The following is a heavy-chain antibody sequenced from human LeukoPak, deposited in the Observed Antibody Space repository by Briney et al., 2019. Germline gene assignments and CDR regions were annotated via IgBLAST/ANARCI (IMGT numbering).Heavy chain of an antibody. V-gene: IGHV3-53*01. Sequence: PSETLSLTCTVSGGSISSSSYYWGWIRQPPGKGLEWVSVIYSGGSTYYADSVKGRFTISRNNSKNTLYLQMNSLRAEDTAVYYCAREAVNGYNRPYYMDVWGKGTTVTVSS. CDR3: AREAVNGYNRPYYMDV. CDR2: IYSGGST. J-gene: IGHJ6*03. CDR1: GGSISSSSYY. D-gene: IGHD5-24*01.